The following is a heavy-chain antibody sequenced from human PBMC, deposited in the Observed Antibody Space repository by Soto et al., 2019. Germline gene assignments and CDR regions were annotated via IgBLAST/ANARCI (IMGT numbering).Heavy chain of an antibody. J-gene: IGHJ4*02. CDR2: IIPIFGTA. CDR3: ARRIGIEVDGTGANFDY. V-gene: IGHV1-69*13. D-gene: IGHD6-19*01. Sequence: SVKVSCKASGGTFSSYAISWGRQAPGQGLEWMGGIIPIFGTANYAQKFQGRVTITADESTSKAYMELSRRRSEDRAVYYCARRIGIEVDGTGANFDYWGRENRVTVSS. CDR1: GGTFSSYA.